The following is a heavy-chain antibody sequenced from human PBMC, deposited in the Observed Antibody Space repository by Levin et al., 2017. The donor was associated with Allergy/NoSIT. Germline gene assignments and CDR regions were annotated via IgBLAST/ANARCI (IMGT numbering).Heavy chain of an antibody. V-gene: IGHV3-73*01. CDR2: IRSKANSYAT. CDR1: GFTFSGSA. Sequence: KVSCAASGFTFSGSAMHWVRQASGKGLEWVGRIRSKANSYATAYAASVKGRFTISRDDSKNTAYLQMNSLKTEDTAVYYCTRPYYYGSGSYYSDYWGQGTLVTVSS. CDR3: TRPYYYGSGSYYSDY. D-gene: IGHD3-10*01. J-gene: IGHJ4*02.